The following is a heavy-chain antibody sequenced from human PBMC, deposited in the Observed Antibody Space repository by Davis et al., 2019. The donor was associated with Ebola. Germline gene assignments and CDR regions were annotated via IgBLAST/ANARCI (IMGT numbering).Heavy chain of an antibody. Sequence: GESLKISCAASGFTFSSYAMSWVRQAPGKGLEWVSAISGSGGSIYYADSVKGRFTISRDNSKNTLYLQMNSLRAEDTAVYYCATYYGGDYWGQGTLVTVSS. CDR1: GFTFSSYA. V-gene: IGHV3-23*01. CDR3: ATYYGGDY. CDR2: ISGSGGSI. J-gene: IGHJ4*02. D-gene: IGHD4-23*01.